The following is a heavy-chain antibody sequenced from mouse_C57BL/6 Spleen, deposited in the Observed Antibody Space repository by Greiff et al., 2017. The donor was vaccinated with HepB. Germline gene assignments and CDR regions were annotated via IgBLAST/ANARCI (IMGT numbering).Heavy chain of an antibody. J-gene: IGHJ3*01. D-gene: IGHD1-2*01. V-gene: IGHV1-80*01. Sequence: VQLQQSGAELVKPGASVKISCKASGYAFSSYWMNWVKQRPGKGLEWIGQIYPGDGDTNYNGKFKGKATMTADKSSSTAYMQLSSLTSEDSAVYFCARGGGTTAGRFAYWGQGTLVTVSA. CDR1: GYAFSSYW. CDR2: IYPGDGDT. CDR3: ARGGGTTAGRFAY.